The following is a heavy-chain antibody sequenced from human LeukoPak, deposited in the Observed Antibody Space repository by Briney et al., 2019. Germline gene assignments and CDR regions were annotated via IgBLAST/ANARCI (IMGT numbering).Heavy chain of an antibody. Sequence: ASVKVSCKAPGYTFTGYYMHWVRQAPGQGLEWMGWINPNSGGTNYAQKFQGRVTMTRDTSISTAYMELSRLRSDDTAVYYCARPLTEYSSSPYFDYWGQGTLVTVSS. CDR3: ARPLTEYSSSPYFDY. J-gene: IGHJ4*02. CDR1: GYTFTGYY. V-gene: IGHV1-2*02. CDR2: INPNSGGT. D-gene: IGHD6-6*01.